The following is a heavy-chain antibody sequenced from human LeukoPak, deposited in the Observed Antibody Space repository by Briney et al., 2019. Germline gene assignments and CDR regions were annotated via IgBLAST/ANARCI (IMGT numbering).Heavy chain of an antibody. V-gene: IGHV1-24*01. CDR1: GYTLTELS. D-gene: IGHD3-10*01. CDR3: ATVLGVRGVLDY. J-gene: IGHJ4*02. CDR2: FDPEDGET. Sequence: ASVKVSCKVSGYTLTELSMHWVRQAPGKGLEWMGGFDPEDGETIYAQKFQGRVTMTEDTSTDTAYMELSSLRSEDTAVYYRATVLGVRGVLDYWGQGTLVTVSS.